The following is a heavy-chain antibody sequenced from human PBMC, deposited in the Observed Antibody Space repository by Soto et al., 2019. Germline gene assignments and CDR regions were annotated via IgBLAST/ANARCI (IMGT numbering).Heavy chain of an antibody. V-gene: IGHV1-8*01. CDR2: MNPNTGNS. J-gene: IGHJ4*02. CDR3: ARRAETNGWNGFGADKYYFDF. D-gene: IGHD1-1*01. Sequence: GASVKVSCKASGYTFTSYDIYWVRQATGQGPEWMGWMNPNTGNSGYAQKFQGRVTMTSDTSISTAHMELSSLRSEDTAVYYCARRAETNGWNGFGADKYYFDFWGQGTLVTSPQ. CDR1: GYTFTSYD.